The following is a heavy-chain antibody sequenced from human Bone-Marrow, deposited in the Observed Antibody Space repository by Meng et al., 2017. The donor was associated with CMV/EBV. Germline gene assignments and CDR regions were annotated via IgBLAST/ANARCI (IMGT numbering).Heavy chain of an antibody. CDR3: AKDIVVVPAGGEPSGMDV. J-gene: IGHJ6*02. D-gene: IGHD2-2*01. CDR1: GVTFSNYG. Sequence: GESLKISCAASGVTFSNYGMHWVRQAPGKGLEWVAFIRYDGSNKYYADSVKGRFTISRDNSKNTLYLQMNSLRAEDTAVYYCAKDIVVVPAGGEPSGMDVWGQGTTVTVPS. CDR2: IRYDGSNK. V-gene: IGHV3-30*02.